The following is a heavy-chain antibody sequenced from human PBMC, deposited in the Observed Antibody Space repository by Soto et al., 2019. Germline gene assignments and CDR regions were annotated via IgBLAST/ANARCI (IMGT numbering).Heavy chain of an antibody. J-gene: IGHJ4*02. CDR2: ISHSGHIT. D-gene: IGHD2-15*01. V-gene: IGHV3-11*01. Sequence: QVQLVESGGGLVKLGGSLRLSCAASGFNFNDYYMSWIRQAPGKGLEWLSYISHSGHITNYTDSVKGRFTISRDNAKNSLYLQMNSLRAEDTAVYYCARRGGPGDYWGQGTLVTVYS. CDR3: ARRGGPGDY. CDR1: GFNFNDYY.